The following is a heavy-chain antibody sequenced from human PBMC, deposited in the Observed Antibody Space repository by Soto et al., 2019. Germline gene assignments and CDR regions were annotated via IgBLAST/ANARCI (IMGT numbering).Heavy chain of an antibody. J-gene: IGHJ3*02. CDR2: VTPSGGS. Sequence: QVQLQQWGAGLLKPSETLSLTCAVYGGSFSSYFWNWVRQPPGKGLEWIGEVTPSGGSNYNPSLKSRVPISKATSKNPFSLKVSAVTAADTVVYYGTASGKRWPDTFDIWAQGAMVTVSS. CDR1: GGSFSSYF. D-gene: IGHD2-15*01. V-gene: IGHV4-34*01. CDR3: TASGKRWPDTFDI.